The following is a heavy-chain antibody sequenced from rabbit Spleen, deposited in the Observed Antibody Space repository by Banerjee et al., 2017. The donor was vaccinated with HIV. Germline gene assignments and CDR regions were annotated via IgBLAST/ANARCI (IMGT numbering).Heavy chain of an antibody. D-gene: IGHD4-2*01. Sequence: QSLEESGGDLVKPGASLTLTCTASGVSFSSSSYMCWVRQAPGKGLEWIACIDVSSSGSTYYASWAKGRFTVSKTSSTTVTLQLTSLTAADTATYFCARDPAGREDFNLWGQGTLVTVS. V-gene: IGHV1S40*01. CDR1: GVSFSSSSY. CDR3: ARDPAGREDFNL. J-gene: IGHJ4*01. CDR2: IDVSSSGST.